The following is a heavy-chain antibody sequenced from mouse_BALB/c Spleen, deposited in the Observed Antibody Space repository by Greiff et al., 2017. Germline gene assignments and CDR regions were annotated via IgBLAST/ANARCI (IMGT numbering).Heavy chain of an antibody. V-gene: IGHV2-5-1*01. CDR1: GFSLTSYG. CDR2: IWRGGST. Sequence: QVQLQQSGPSLVQPSQSLSITCTVSGFSLTSYGVHWVRQSPGKGLEWLGVIWRGGSTDYNAAFMSRLSITKDNSKSQVFFKMNSLQADDTAIYYCAKNLAGSSSAWFAYWGQGTLVTVS. CDR3: AKNLAGSSSAWFAY. D-gene: IGHD1-1*01. J-gene: IGHJ3*01.